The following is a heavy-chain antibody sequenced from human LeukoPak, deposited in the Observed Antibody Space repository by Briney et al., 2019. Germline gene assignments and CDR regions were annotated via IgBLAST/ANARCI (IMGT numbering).Heavy chain of an antibody. D-gene: IGHD3-10*01. J-gene: IGHJ5*02. CDR2: IYTSGST. Sequence: SETLSLTCTVSGGSISSGSYYWSWIRQPAGKGLEWIGRIYTSGSTNYNPSLQSRVTMSLDRSKSQFSLEVTSLTAADTAVYYCARTRITVVGGVRNWFDPWGQGTLVTVSS. CDR3: ARTRITVVGGVRNWFDP. CDR1: GGSISSGSYY. V-gene: IGHV4-61*02.